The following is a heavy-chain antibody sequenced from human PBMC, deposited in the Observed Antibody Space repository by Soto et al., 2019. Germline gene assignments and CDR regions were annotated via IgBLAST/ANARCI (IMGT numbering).Heavy chain of an antibody. CDR3: ARAIVGATSQSLFDY. V-gene: IGHV3-9*01. CDR1: GFTFDDYA. J-gene: IGHJ4*02. Sequence: GGSLRLSCAASGFTFDDYAMHWVRQAPGKGLEWVSGISWNSGSIGYADSVKGRFTISRDNAKNSLYLQMNSLRAEDTALYYCARAIVGATSQSLFDYWGQGTLVTVSS. CDR2: ISWNSGSI. D-gene: IGHD1-26*01.